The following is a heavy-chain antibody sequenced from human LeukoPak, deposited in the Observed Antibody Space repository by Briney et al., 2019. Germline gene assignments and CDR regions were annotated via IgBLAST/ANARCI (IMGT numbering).Heavy chain of an antibody. CDR2: IYYSGST. Sequence: SETLSLTCTVSGGSVSSGSYYWSWIRQPPGKGLEWIGYIYYSGSTNYNPSLESRVTISVDTSKNQFSLKLSSVTAADTAVYYCAREGGYYQWGQGTLVTVSS. CDR1: GGSVSSGSYY. CDR3: AREGGYYQ. V-gene: IGHV4-61*01. D-gene: IGHD3-3*01. J-gene: IGHJ4*02.